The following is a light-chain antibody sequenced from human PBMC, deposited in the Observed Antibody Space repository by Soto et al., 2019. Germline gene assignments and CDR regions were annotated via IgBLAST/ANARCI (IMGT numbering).Light chain of an antibody. J-gene: IGKJ1*01. Sequence: IQITQSPTSLSASVGDRITITCRASRFIGNYLNWYRQKPGTAPKLLISGASSLQSGVPSRFSGSGSGTDFTLTISSLQREDLAIYYCQQGYSNPKTFGQGTKVDIK. CDR1: RFIGNY. V-gene: IGKV1-39*01. CDR3: QQGYSNPKT. CDR2: GAS.